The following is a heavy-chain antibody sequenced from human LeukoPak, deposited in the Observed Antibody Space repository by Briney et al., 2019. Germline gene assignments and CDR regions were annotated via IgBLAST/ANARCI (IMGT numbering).Heavy chain of an antibody. Sequence: SQTLSLTCTVSGGSISSGGYYWSWIRQHPGKGLEWIGYIYYSGSTYYNPCLKSRVTIPVDRSKGQFSLKLSSVTAADTAVYYCARAYYGSGSYRKFWFDPWGQGTLVTVSS. D-gene: IGHD3-10*01. V-gene: IGHV4-31*03. CDR1: GGSISSGGYY. J-gene: IGHJ5*02. CDR2: IYYSGST. CDR3: ARAYYGSGSYRKFWFDP.